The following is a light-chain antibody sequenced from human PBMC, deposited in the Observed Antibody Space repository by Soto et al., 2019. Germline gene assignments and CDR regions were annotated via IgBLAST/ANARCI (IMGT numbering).Light chain of an antibody. CDR2: INN. V-gene: IGLV1-44*01. J-gene: IGLJ3*02. CDR1: TYNIGSNS. CDR3: ATWDDSLNVRV. Sequence: QPVLTQPPSASGTPGQRVTISCSGSTYNIGSNSVNWDQHLPGTAPKLLIYINNQRPSWGPDRFSGSKSGNSASLAISGLQSEDEAEYYCATWDDSLNVRVFGGGTKLTVL.